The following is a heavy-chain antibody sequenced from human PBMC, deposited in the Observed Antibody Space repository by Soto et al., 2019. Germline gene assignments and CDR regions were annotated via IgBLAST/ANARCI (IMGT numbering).Heavy chain of an antibody. V-gene: IGHV4-59*01. D-gene: IGHD6-19*01. CDR1: GGSISSYY. Sequence: PSETLSLTCTVSGGSISSYYWSWIRQPPGKGLEWIGYIYYSGSTNYNPSLKSRVTISVDTSKNQFSLKLSSVTAADTAVYYCARDQGYSSGWYGHWGQGTLVTVS. J-gene: IGHJ4*02. CDR3: ARDQGYSSGWYGH. CDR2: IYYSGST.